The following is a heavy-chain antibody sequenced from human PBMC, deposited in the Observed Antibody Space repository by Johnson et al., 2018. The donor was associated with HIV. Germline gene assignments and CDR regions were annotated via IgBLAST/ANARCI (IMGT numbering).Heavy chain of an antibody. D-gene: IGHD3-10*01. CDR1: GFTFDDYA. J-gene: IGHJ3*02. Sequence: VQLVESGGGLVQPGRSLRLSCAASGFTFDDYAMHWVRQAPGKGLEWVSAISGSGGSTYYADSVKGRFTISRDNAKNSLYIQMNSLRAEDTAVYYCARHRAAVLWFREGDTFDIWGQGTMVTVSS. V-gene: IGHV3-9*01. CDR2: ISGSGGST. CDR3: ARHRAAVLWFREGDTFDI.